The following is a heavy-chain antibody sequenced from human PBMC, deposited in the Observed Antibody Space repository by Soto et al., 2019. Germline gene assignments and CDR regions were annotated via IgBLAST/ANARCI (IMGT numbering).Heavy chain of an antibody. CDR2: IWYDGGNK. V-gene: IGHV3-33*01. CDR3: ARGYYYDSSGYVEYFQH. J-gene: IGHJ1*01. CDR1: GFTFSSYG. Sequence: GSLRLSCAACGFTFSSYGMHWVRQAPGKGLEWVAVIWYDGGNKYYADSVKGRFTISRDNSKNTLYLQMNSLRAEDTAVYYCARGYYYDSSGYVEYFQHWGQGTLVTVS. D-gene: IGHD3-22*01.